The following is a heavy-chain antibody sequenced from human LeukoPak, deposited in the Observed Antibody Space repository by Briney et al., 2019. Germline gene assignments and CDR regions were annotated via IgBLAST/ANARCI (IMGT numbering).Heavy chain of an antibody. Sequence: ASVKVSCKASGGTFSSYAISWVRQAPGQGLEWMGGIIPIFGTANYAQKLQGRVTMTTDTSTSTAYMELRSLRSDDTAVYYCARVLLWFGELTTFDYWGQGTLVTVSS. D-gene: IGHD3-10*01. J-gene: IGHJ4*02. CDR2: IIPIFGTA. V-gene: IGHV1-69*05. CDR3: ARVLLWFGELTTFDY. CDR1: GGTFSSYA.